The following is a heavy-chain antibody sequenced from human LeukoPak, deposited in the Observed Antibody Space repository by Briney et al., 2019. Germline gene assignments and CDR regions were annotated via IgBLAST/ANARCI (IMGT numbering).Heavy chain of an antibody. CDR1: GGSISSYY. CDR2: IYTSGST. Sequence: PSETLSLTCTVSGGSISSYYWSWIRQPPGKGLEWIGYIYTSGSTNYNPSLKSRVTISVDTSKNQFSLKLSSVTAADTAVYYCAKTTVAAYYYYYMDVWGKGTTVTVSS. J-gene: IGHJ6*03. V-gene: IGHV4-4*09. D-gene: IGHD4-11*01. CDR3: AKTTVAAYYYYYMDV.